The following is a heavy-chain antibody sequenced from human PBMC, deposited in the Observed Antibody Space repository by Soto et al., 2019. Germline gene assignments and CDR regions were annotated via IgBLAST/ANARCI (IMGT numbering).Heavy chain of an antibody. V-gene: IGHV1-3*01. Sequence: ASVKVSCKASGYTFTSYAMHWVRQAPGQRLEWMGWINAGNGNTKYSRKFQGRVTITRDTSASTAYMELSSLRSEDTAVYYCARLSVNPLSDSWGQGTLVTVSS. J-gene: IGHJ4*02. D-gene: IGHD4-17*01. CDR1: GYTFTSYA. CDR2: INAGNGNT. CDR3: ARLSVNPLSDS.